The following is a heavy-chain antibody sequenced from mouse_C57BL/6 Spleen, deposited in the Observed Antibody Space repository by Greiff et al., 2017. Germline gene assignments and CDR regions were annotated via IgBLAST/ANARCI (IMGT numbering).Heavy chain of an antibody. CDR2: IDPSDSET. J-gene: IGHJ3*01. Sequence: VQLQQPGAELVRPGSSVKLSCKASGYTFTSYWMHWVKQRPIQGLEWIGNIDPSDSETHYNQKFKDKATLTVDKSSSTAYMQLSSLTSEDSAVYYCARGALQLEFAYWGQGTLVTVSA. V-gene: IGHV1-52*01. CDR3: ARGALQLEFAY. CDR1: GYTFTSYW. D-gene: IGHD3-1*01.